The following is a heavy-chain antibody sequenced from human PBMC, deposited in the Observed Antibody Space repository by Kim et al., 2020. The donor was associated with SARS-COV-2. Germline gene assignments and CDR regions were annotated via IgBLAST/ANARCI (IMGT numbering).Heavy chain of an antibody. CDR3: ARRRGSSSSGGDWFDS. V-gene: IGHV4-39*02. CDR1: GDSIDNFNFY. Sequence: SETLSLTCAVSGDSIDNFNFYWDWVRQSQGKALEWIGSIFYTGQPYYSPSLKSRVTLLLDTSERHFSLTLASVTSTDSGLYFCARRRGSSSSGGDWFDSWGRGLLVTVCS. D-gene: IGHD3-10*01. CDR2: IFYTGQP. J-gene: IGHJ5*01.